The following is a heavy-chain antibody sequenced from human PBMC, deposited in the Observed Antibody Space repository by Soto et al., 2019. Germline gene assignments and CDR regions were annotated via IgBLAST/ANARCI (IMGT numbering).Heavy chain of an antibody. CDR3: ATTPYYYDRSGYYRI. CDR1: SGSISRTTFY. J-gene: IGHJ4*02. Sequence: QVQMQESGPGLVKPSETLSLTCAVSSGSISRTTFYWGWIRQPPGKGLEWIGNIYHSGTTYYNPSLKSRLTISVDTSKNHFSLKLSSVTAADTAIYYCATTPYYYDRSGYYRIWGQGTLVTVSS. D-gene: IGHD3-22*01. V-gene: IGHV4-39*02. CDR2: IYHSGTT.